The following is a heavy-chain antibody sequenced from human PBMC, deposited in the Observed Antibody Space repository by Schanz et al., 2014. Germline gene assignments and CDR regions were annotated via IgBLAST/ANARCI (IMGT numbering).Heavy chain of an antibody. V-gene: IGHV3-9*01. CDR2: ISWNSGSV. CDR3: AKDRQTTVIRVGYYYGMDV. J-gene: IGHJ6*02. Sequence: EVQLVESGGGLIQPGGSLRLSCAVSGFNFDNYAMHWVRQAPGKGLEWVSSISWNSGSVAYADSVKGRFTISRDDAKNSMYLQMNSLRAEDTALYYCAKDRQTTVIRVGYYYGMDVWGQGTTVTVS. CDR1: GFNFDNYA. D-gene: IGHD4-4*01.